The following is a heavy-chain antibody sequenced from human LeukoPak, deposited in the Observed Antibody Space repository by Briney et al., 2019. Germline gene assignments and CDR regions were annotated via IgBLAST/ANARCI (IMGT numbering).Heavy chain of an antibody. CDR2: MNPNSGNT. CDR3: ARGKLMVRGVITTNWFDP. V-gene: IGHV1-8*01. D-gene: IGHD3-10*01. J-gene: IGHJ5*02. Sequence: GASVKVSCKASGYTFTSYDIDWVRQATGQGLEWMGWMNPNSGNTGYAQKFQGRVTMTRNTSISTAYMELSSLRSEDTAVYYCARGKLMVRGVITTNWFDPWGQGTLVTVSS. CDR1: GYTFTSYD.